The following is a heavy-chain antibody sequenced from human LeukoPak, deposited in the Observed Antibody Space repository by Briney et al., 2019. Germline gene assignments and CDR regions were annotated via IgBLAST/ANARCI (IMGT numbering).Heavy chain of an antibody. Sequence: GGSLRLSCAASGFTFSSYSMNWVRQAPGKGLEWVSYISSSGSTIYYADSVKGRFTISRDNAKNSLYLQMNSLRAEDTAVYYCARGGSGSYPDYWGQGTLVTVSS. D-gene: IGHD1-26*01. V-gene: IGHV3-48*04. CDR1: GFTFSSYS. J-gene: IGHJ4*01. CDR2: ISSSGSTI. CDR3: ARGGSGSYPDY.